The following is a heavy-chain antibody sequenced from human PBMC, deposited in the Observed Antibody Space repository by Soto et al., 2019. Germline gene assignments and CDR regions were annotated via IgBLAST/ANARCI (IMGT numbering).Heavy chain of an antibody. D-gene: IGHD2-2*01. CDR2: IYYSGST. CDR3: ARDIVVVPVPEDYYYYGMDV. CDR1: GGSVSSGSYY. J-gene: IGHJ6*02. Sequence: SESLSLTCTVSGGSVSSGSYYWSWLRQPPGKGREGIRHIYYSGSTNYDPSLKSRVTISVDTSKNQFSLKLSSVTAADTAVYYCARDIVVVPVPEDYYYYGMDVWGQGTTVTVSS. V-gene: IGHV4-61*01.